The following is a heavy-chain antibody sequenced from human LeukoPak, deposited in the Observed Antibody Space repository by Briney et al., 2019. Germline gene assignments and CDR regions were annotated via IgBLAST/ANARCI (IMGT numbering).Heavy chain of an antibody. D-gene: IGHD1-26*01. Sequence: PGGSLRLSCAASGFTFSDYSMNWVRQAPGKGLEWISYISSSCSVMYYADSVKGRFTISRDDAKKSLYLRMNSLRVEDTAVYYCARAVGATSLFDYWGQGTLVTVSS. J-gene: IGHJ4*02. CDR1: GFTFSDYS. CDR2: ISSSCSVM. V-gene: IGHV3-48*01. CDR3: ARAVGATSLFDY.